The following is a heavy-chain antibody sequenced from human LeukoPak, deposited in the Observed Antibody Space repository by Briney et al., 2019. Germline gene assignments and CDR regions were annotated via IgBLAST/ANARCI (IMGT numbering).Heavy chain of an antibody. D-gene: IGHD6-13*01. CDR3: AKSGPRSSSWYRALFDY. Sequence: PGGSLRLSCEASGFTFSTYAMSWVRQAPGKGLEWVSAITDSGDGTHYTDSVKGRFTISRDNSKNTLYLQMSSLRAEDTAIYHCAKSGPRSSSWYRALFDYWGQGTLVTVSS. V-gene: IGHV3-23*01. J-gene: IGHJ4*02. CDR1: GFTFSTYA. CDR2: ITDSGDGT.